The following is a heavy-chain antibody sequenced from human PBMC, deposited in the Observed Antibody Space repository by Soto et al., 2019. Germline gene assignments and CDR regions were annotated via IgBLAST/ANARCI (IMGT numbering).Heavy chain of an antibody. CDR2: IRSKANSYAT. Sequence: LRLSFAASGXTFSGSAMHWVRQASGKGLEWVGRIRSKANSYATAYAASVKGRFTISRDDSKNTAYLQMNSLKTEDTAVYYCTRQTPYCSSTSCYEILYYYYGMDVWGQGTTVTVSS. V-gene: IGHV3-73*01. CDR3: TRQTPYCSSTSCYEILYYYYGMDV. CDR1: GXTFSGSA. D-gene: IGHD2-2*01. J-gene: IGHJ6*02.